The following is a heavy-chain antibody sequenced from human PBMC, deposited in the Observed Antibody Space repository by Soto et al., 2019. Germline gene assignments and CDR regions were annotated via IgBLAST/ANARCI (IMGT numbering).Heavy chain of an antibody. V-gene: IGHV1-69*13. CDR1: GGTFSSYA. CDR3: ARAFPGHYDFWVY. CDR2: IIPIFGTA. J-gene: IGHJ4*02. D-gene: IGHD3-3*01. Sequence: SVKVSCKASGGTFSSYAISWVRQVPGQGLEWMGGIIPIFGTANYAQKFQGRVTITADESTSTAYMELSSLRSEDTAVYYCARAFPGHYDFWVYWGQGTLVTVSS.